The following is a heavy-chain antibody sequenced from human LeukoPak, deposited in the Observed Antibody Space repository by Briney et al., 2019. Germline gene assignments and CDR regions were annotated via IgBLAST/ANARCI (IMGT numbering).Heavy chain of an antibody. CDR2: ISYDGSNK. D-gene: IGHD3-22*01. CDR3: ARLTPYDSSGY. CDR1: GFTFSSYA. Sequence: PGRSLRLSCAASGFTFSSYAMHWVRQAPGKGLEWVAVISYDGSNKYYADSVKGRFTISRDNSKNTLYLQMNSLRAEDTAVYYCARLTPYDSSGYWGQGTLVTVSS. J-gene: IGHJ4*02. V-gene: IGHV3-30-3*01.